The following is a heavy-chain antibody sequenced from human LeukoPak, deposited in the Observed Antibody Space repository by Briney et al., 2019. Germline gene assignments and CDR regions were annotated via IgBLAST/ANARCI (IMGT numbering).Heavy chain of an antibody. V-gene: IGHV3-21*01. J-gene: IGHJ4*02. CDR3: ARAVDVYTYGYGY. Sequence: GGSLRLSCAASGFTFSSYSLNWVRQAPGKGLEWVSSISSSSTYIYYADSVKGRFTISRDNAKNSLYLQMNSLRAEDTAVYYCARAVDVYTYGYGYWGQGTLVTVSS. D-gene: IGHD5-18*01. CDR2: ISSSSTYI. CDR1: GFTFSSYS.